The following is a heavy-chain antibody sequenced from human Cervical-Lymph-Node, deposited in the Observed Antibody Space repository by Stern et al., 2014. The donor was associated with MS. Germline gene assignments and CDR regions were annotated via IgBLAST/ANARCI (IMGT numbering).Heavy chain of an antibody. V-gene: IGHV3-72*01. CDR1: GFTFSDRY. D-gene: IGHD3-10*01. CDR3: ARTGSYLPADY. J-gene: IGHJ4*02. Sequence: EVQLVESGGGLVQPGGSLRLSCAASGFTFSDRYMDWVRQAPGKGLEWVGRIRNKALSYTTYYAASVKGRFTISRDDSKNSLYLQMSSLKTEDTAVYYCARTGSYLPADYWGQGTRGTVAS. CDR2: IRNKALSYTT.